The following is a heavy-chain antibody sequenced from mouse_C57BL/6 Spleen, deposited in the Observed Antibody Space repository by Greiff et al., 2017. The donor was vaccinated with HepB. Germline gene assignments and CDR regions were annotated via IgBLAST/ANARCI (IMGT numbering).Heavy chain of an antibody. CDR2: ISYDGSN. Sequence: DVQLQESGPGLVKPSQSLSLTCSVTGYSITSGYYWNWIRQFPGNKLEWMGYISYDGSNNYNPSLKNRISITRDTSKNQFFLKLNSVTTEDTATYYCAREGGLYYDYGRNAMDYWGQGTSVTVSS. V-gene: IGHV3-6*01. D-gene: IGHD2-4*01. CDR3: AREGGLYYDYGRNAMDY. CDR1: GYSITSGYY. J-gene: IGHJ4*01.